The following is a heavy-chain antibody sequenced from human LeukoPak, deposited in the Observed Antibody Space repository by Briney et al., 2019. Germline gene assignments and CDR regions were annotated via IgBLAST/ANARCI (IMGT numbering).Heavy chain of an antibody. J-gene: IGHJ5*02. CDR1: GYSFTDYY. Sequence: ASVRVSCKASGYSFTDYYMHWVRQAPGQGLEWMGWINPNSGGTNSAQKFQGRVTMTRDTSITTVYMEVSWLTSDDTAIYYCARADRLHGGPYLIGPWGQGTLVTVSS. CDR2: INPNSGGT. CDR3: ARADRLHGGPYLIGP. V-gene: IGHV1-2*02. D-gene: IGHD2-21*01.